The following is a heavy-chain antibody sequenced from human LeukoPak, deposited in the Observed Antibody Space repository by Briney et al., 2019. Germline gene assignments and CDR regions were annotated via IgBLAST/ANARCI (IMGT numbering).Heavy chain of an antibody. CDR2: VKRKIDGETT. CDR3: TTDSAAY. D-gene: IGHD6-13*01. CDR1: GFTFSNAW. J-gene: IGHJ4*02. V-gene: IGHV3-15*01. Sequence: GGSLRLSCAASGFTFSNAWMTWVRQAPGKGLEWVGRVKRKIDGETTDYAAPVKGIFAISRDDSKNTVYLQMNSLKTEDTAVYYCTTDSAAYGGQGTRVTVFS.